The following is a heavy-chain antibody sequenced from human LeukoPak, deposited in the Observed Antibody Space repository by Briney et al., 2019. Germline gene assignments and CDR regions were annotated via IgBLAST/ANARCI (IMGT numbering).Heavy chain of an antibody. CDR3: AKDNWDHGIMITFGGVIHQKRAIGFYFDY. J-gene: IGHJ4*02. CDR1: GFTFSSYG. CDR2: IRNDVSNK. V-gene: IGHV3-30*02. Sequence: AESLTLSCAASGFTFSSYGMHWVRQAPARGLEWVAFIRNDVSNKYYADSGQGRFTIYRDNSKTTLYLQMNSLSTEDKASYYYAKDNWDHGIMITFGGVIHQKRAIGFYFDYWGQGTLVTVSS. D-gene: IGHD3-16*01.